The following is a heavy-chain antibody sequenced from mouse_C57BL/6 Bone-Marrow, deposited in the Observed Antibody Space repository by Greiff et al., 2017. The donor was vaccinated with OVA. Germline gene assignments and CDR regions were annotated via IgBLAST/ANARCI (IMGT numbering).Heavy chain of an antibody. D-gene: IGHD1-1*02. V-gene: IGHV5-6*01. CDR1: GFTFSSYG. J-gene: IGHJ4*01. CDR2: ISSGGSYT. CDR3: ARHRGVGKGNRTPYAMDY. Sequence: EVQLVESGGDLVKPGGSLKLSCAASGFTFSSYGMSWVRQTPDKRLEWVATISSGGSYTYYPDSVKGRFTISRDNAKNTLYLQMSSLKSEDTAMYYCARHRGVGKGNRTPYAMDYWGQGTSVTVSS.